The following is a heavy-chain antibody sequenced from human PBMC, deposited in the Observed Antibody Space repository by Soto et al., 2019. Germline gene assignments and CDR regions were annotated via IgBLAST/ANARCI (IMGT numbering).Heavy chain of an antibody. V-gene: IGHV5-51*01. CDR3: ARQKLVNCSSASCYFRSGWIDY. CDR2: IYPGDSDT. CDR1: GYSFTSYW. D-gene: IGHD2-2*01. Sequence: GESLKISCKGSGYSFTSYWIGWVRQMPGKGLEWMGIIYPGDSDTRYSPSFQGQVTISADKSISTAYLQWSSLKASDTAMYYCARQKLVNCSSASCYFRSGWIDYWGQGTLVTVSS. J-gene: IGHJ4*02.